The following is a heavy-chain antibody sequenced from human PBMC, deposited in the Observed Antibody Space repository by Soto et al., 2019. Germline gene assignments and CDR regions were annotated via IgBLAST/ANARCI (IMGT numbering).Heavy chain of an antibody. J-gene: IGHJ4*02. CDR2: ISGSGGST. CDR3: AKPKRGTTVTTQEWDY. D-gene: IGHD4-17*01. V-gene: IGHV3-23*01. Sequence: GSLRRSCAASVFTLSSYAMSWVRQAPGKGLEWVSAISGSGGSTYYADSVKGRFTISRDNSKNTLYLQMNSLRAEDTAVYYCAKPKRGTTVTTQEWDYWGQGTLVTVSS. CDR1: VFTLSSYA.